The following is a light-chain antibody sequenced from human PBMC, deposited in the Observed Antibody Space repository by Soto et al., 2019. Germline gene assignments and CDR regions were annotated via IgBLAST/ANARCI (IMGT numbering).Light chain of an antibody. J-gene: IGLJ2*01. CDR2: EVS. CDR3: QSYDNSLSGPV. V-gene: IGLV2-14*01. CDR1: SSDVGGYNY. Sequence: QSVLTQPASVSGSPGQSITISCTGTSSDVGGYNYVSWYQQHPGKAPKLMIYEVSNRPSGVSNRFSGSKSGNTASLSISGLQAEDEADYYCQSYDNSLSGPVFGGGTKLTVL.